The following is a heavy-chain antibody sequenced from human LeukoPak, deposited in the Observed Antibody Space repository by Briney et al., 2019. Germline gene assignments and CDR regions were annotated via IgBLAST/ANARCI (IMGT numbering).Heavy chain of an antibody. Sequence: PVKVSCKASGGTFSSYAISWVRQAPGQGLEWMGGIIPIFGTANYAQKFQGRVTITADESTSTAYMELSSLRSEDTAVYYCARGGWYYYDSSGYYLFDYWGQGTLVTASS. D-gene: IGHD3-22*01. CDR1: GGTFSSYA. CDR3: ARGGWYYYDSSGYYLFDY. CDR2: IIPIFGTA. J-gene: IGHJ4*02. V-gene: IGHV1-69*13.